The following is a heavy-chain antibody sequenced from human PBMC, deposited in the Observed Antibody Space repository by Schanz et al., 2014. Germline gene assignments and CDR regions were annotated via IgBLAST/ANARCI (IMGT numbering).Heavy chain of an antibody. CDR1: GYTFTSYY. J-gene: IGHJ4*02. CDR2: INPSSGTT. V-gene: IGHV1-46*03. Sequence: QLMQSGSEVRKPGASVKVSCKASGYTFTSYYIHWVRQAPGQGLEWMGKINPSSGTTRIAQNCQGRLTVTRDTSTSTAYMELSSLRSEDTAVYYCARDGEAAAGCDYWGQGTLVTVSS. CDR3: ARDGEAAAGCDY. D-gene: IGHD6-13*01.